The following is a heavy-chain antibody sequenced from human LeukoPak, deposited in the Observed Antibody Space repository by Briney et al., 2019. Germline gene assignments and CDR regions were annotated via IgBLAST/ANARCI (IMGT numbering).Heavy chain of an antibody. D-gene: IGHD1-7*01. CDR1: GGSISSSSYY. CDR3: ARDLSAPELRHPPNWFDP. Sequence: SETLSLTCTVSGGSISSSSYYWGWIRQPPGKGLEWIGSIYYSGSTYYNPSLKSRVTISVDTSKNQFSLKLSSVTAADTAVYYCARDLSAPELRHPPNWFDPWGQGTLVTVSS. J-gene: IGHJ5*02. CDR2: IYYSGST. V-gene: IGHV4-39*07.